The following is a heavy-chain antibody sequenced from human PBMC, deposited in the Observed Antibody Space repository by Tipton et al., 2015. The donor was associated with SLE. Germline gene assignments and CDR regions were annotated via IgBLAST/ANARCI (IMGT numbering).Heavy chain of an antibody. CDR1: GYSISSGYH. D-gene: IGHD3-9*01. J-gene: IGHJ4*02. V-gene: IGHV4-38-2*01. CDR3: ARVDWTLDY. CDR2: IHKSGST. Sequence: TLSLTCAVSGYSISSGYHWAWIRQPPGEGLEWIVHIHKSGSTYYNPSLQSRVTILMDKSKNEFSLKVTSVTASDTAVYYCARVDWTLDYWGQGTPVTVSS.